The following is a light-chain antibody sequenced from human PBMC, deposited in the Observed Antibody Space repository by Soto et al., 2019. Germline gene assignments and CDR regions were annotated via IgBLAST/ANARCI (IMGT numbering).Light chain of an antibody. Sequence: EFMLTQSPGTLSLTRGERATLSCRASERIYSAYLGWYQQKPGQAPRLLIYGTSSRATGISDRFSGSGSGTDFTLTISRLEPEDFAVYYCQQYGNSPITFGQGTRLEV. CDR3: QQYGNSPIT. CDR2: GTS. J-gene: IGKJ5*01. CDR1: ERIYSAY. V-gene: IGKV3-20*01.